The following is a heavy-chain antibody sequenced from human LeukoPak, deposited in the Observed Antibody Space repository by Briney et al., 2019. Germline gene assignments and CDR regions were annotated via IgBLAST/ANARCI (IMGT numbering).Heavy chain of an antibody. J-gene: IGHJ4*02. CDR3: ARDGYSSSWSDINFDY. CDR1: GLAFSSYS. V-gene: IGHV1-69*01. CDR2: IIPIFGTA. Sequence: GGSLRLSCVASGLAFSSYSMHWVRQAPGKGLEWVGGIIPIFGTANYAQKFQGRVTITADESTSTAYMELSSLRSEDTAVYYCARDGYSSSWSDINFDYWGQGTLVTVSS. D-gene: IGHD6-13*01.